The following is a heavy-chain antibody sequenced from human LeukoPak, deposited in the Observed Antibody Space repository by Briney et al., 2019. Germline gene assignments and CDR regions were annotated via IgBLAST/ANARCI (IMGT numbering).Heavy chain of an antibody. CDR2: ISTGSSTT. Sequence: GGSLRLSCAASEFAFSTYNMNWVRQAPGKGLEWVSYISTGSSTTYYADSVKGRFTISRDNVENSLYLQMNSLRAEDTAVYYCARDMPPLAAGTHYYGMDVWGQGTTVTVSS. CDR1: EFAFSTYN. CDR3: ARDMPPLAAGTHYYGMDV. D-gene: IGHD6-13*01. V-gene: IGHV3-48*01. J-gene: IGHJ6*02.